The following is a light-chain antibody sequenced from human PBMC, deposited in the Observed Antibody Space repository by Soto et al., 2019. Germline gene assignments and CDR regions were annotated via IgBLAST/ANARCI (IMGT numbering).Light chain of an antibody. V-gene: IGKV3-11*01. CDR2: EAS. J-gene: IGKJ1*01. CDR1: QSVSNNY. Sequence: EILLTQSPGTLSLSPGERATLSCRASQSVSNNYLAWYQQKPGQAPRLLIYEASKRATGIPARFSGSGSGTDFTLTISSLEPEDFATYYCQQLNSYPITFGQGTKVDIK. CDR3: QQLNSYPIT.